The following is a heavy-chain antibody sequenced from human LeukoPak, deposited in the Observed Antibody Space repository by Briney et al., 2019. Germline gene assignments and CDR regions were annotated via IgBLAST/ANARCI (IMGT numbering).Heavy chain of an antibody. V-gene: IGHV4-34*01. Sequence: SETLSLTCAVYGGSFSGYYWSWIRQPPGKGLEWIGEINHSGSTNYNPSLESRVTISVDTSKNQFSLKLSSVTAADTAVYYCARGHKIFGVVISYYMDVWGKGTTVTVSS. CDR2: INHSGST. CDR3: ARGHKIFGVVISYYMDV. J-gene: IGHJ6*03. CDR1: GGSFSGYY. D-gene: IGHD3-3*01.